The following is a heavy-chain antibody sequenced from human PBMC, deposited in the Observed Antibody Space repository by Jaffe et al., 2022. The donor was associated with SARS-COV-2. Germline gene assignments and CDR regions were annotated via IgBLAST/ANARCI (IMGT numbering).Heavy chain of an antibody. CDR2: IYYSGST. Sequence: QVQLQESGPGLVKPSETLSLTCTVSGGSISSYYWSWIRQPPGKGLEWIGYIYYSGSTNYNPSLKSRVTISVDTSKNQFSLKLSSVTAADTAVYYCARASTVTTYSVVFDYWGQGTLVTVSS. V-gene: IGHV4-59*01. J-gene: IGHJ4*02. CDR3: ARASTVTTYSVVFDY. CDR1: GGSISSYY. D-gene: IGHD4-17*01.